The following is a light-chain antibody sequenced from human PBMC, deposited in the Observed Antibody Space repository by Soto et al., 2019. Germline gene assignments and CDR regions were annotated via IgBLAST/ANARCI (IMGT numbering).Light chain of an antibody. CDR2: DAS. V-gene: IGKV3-20*01. CDR1: QSVSSY. J-gene: IGKJ1*01. CDR3: QQYGSSGT. Sequence: EIVLTQSPGTLSLSPVERATLSCRASQSVSSYLAWYQQKPGQAPRLLIYDASNRATGIPDRFSGSGSGTDFTLTISRLEPEDFAVYYCQQYGSSGTFGQGTKVDI.